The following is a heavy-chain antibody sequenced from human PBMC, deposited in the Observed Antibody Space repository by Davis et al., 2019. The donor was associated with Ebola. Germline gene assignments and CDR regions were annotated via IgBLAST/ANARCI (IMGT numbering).Heavy chain of an antibody. J-gene: IGHJ4*02. CDR3: ANLDSSGYYYGGFDY. CDR2: ISGSGGTT. CDR1: VITFSSYA. V-gene: IGHV3-23*01. D-gene: IGHD3-22*01. Sequence: GESLKISCADSVITFSSYAMTWVRQAPGKGLEWVSAISGSGGTTYYAGSVKGRFTVSRDNSKNTLYLQMNSLRAEDTAVYYCANLDSSGYYYGGFDYWGQGTLVTVSS.